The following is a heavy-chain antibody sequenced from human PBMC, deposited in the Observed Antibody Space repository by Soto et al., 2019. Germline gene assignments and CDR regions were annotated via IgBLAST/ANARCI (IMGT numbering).Heavy chain of an antibody. CDR2: ISAYNGNT. CDR3: ARDAAAGLNDY. J-gene: IGHJ4*02. Sequence: QVQLVQSGAEVKKPGASVKVSCKASGYTFTSYGISWVRQAPGQVREWMGWISAYNGNTKYVQKFQGRVTMNTDTSTSTADMEMRSLISDDTAVYYCARDAAAGLNDYWGQGTLVTVSS. CDR1: GYTFTSYG. D-gene: IGHD6-13*01. V-gene: IGHV1-18*01.